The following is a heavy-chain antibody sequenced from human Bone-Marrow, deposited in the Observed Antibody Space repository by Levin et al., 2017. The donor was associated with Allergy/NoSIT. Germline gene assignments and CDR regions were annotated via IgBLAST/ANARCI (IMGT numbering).Heavy chain of an antibody. Sequence: PSETLSLTCAVYGGSFSGFYWSWIRQPPGKGLEWIGEITHSGSSNYNPSLKSRVTISVDTSKNQFSLRLSSVTAADTAVYYCARSEGAAGDIVYRRWGQGTLVTVSS. CDR3: ARSEGAAGDIVYRR. J-gene: IGHJ4*02. CDR2: ITHSGSS. CDR1: GGSFSGFY. V-gene: IGHV4-34*01. D-gene: IGHD6-13*01.